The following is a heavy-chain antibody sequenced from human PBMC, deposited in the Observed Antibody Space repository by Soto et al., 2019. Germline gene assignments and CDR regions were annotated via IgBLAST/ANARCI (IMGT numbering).Heavy chain of an antibody. Sequence: GGSLRLSCTASGFTFGDYAMSWFRQAPGKGLEWVGFIRSKAYGGTTEYAASVKGRFTISRDDSKSIAYLQMNSLKTEDTAVYYCTRDRYGSGKNWFDPWGQGTLVTVSS. D-gene: IGHD3-10*01. V-gene: IGHV3-49*03. J-gene: IGHJ5*02. CDR2: IRSKAYGGTT. CDR1: GFTFGDYA. CDR3: TRDRYGSGKNWFDP.